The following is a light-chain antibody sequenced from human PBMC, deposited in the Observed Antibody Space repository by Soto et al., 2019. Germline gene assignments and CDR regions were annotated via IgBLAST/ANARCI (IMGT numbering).Light chain of an antibody. CDR3: QSCDATNQV. J-gene: IGLJ3*02. Sequence: NFMLTQPHSVSESPGKTVIISCTRSSGSIASNYVQWYQQRPASSPTTVIYEDNQRPSGVPDRFSGSIDSSSNSASLTISGLETEDEADYFCQSCDATNQVFGGGTKLTVL. V-gene: IGLV6-57*01. CDR1: SGSIASNY. CDR2: EDN.